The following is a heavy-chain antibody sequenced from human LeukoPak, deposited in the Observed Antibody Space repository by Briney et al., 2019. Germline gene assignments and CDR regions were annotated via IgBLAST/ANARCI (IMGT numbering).Heavy chain of an antibody. V-gene: IGHV4-39*07. J-gene: IGHJ4*02. CDR3: ARAQTPRYCSGGSCYFFDY. D-gene: IGHD2-15*01. Sequence: SETLSLTCTVSSGSISSSSYYWGWIRQPPGKGLEWIGSIYYSGSTYYNPSLKSRVTISVDTSKNQFSLKLSSVTAADTAVYYCARAQTPRYCSGGSCYFFDYWGQGTLVTVSS. CDR1: SGSISSSSYY. CDR2: IYYSGST.